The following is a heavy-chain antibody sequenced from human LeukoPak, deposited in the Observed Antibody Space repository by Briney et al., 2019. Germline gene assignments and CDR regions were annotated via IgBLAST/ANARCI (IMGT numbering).Heavy chain of an antibody. D-gene: IGHD2-2*03. V-gene: IGHV3-74*01. CDR3: VRDGYCSRGTCYGKDY. Sequence: GGSLRLSCAASEFIFSSYWMHWVRQAPGKGLVWVSRINSDGSSISYADSVKGRFTISRDNAKNTLYLQMNSLRVEDTAVYYCVRDGYCSRGTCYGKDYWGQGTLVTVSS. J-gene: IGHJ4*02. CDR2: INSDGSSI. CDR1: EFIFSSYW.